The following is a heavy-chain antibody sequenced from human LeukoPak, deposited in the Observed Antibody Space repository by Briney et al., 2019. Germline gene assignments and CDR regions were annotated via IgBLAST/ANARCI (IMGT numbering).Heavy chain of an antibody. D-gene: IGHD2-2*01. CDR2: MNRNTGNT. CDR1: GYTFTSYD. J-gene: IGHJ6*03. CDR3: ARGRDIVVVAAAADYYYYMDV. V-gene: IGHV1-8*01. Sequence: GASVKVSCEASGYTFTSYDINWVRQATGQGLEWMGRMNRNTGNTGYAQKFQGRVTMTRNTSISTAYMELSSLRSEDTAVYYCARGRDIVVVAAAADYYYYMDVWGKGTTVTVSS.